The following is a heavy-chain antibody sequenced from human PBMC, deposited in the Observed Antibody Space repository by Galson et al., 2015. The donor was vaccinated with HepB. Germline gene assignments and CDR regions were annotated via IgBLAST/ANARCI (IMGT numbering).Heavy chain of an antibody. CDR1: GDSVANFY. D-gene: IGHD3-10*01. CDR2: IFYTGSV. CDR3: ARNRGRPTVSTPRYFDL. Sequence: ETLSLTCTVSGDSVANFYWSWIRQSPGKALEWIGFIFYTGSVNYNFSLKSRVAMSVDRSMNQVSLKMSSVTAADTALYYCARNRGRPTVSTPRYFDLWGQGTLVTVSS. V-gene: IGHV4-59*02. J-gene: IGHJ4*02.